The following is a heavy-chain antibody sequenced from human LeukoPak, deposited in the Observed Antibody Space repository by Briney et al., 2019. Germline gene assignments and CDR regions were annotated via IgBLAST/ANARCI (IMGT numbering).Heavy chain of an antibody. CDR2: MNPNSGNT. Sequence: ASVKVSCKASGYTFTSYDINWVRQATGQGLEWMGWMNPNSGNTGYAQKFQGRVTRTRNTSISTAYMELSSLRSEDTAVYYCAREVDILTVTYAFDIWGQGTMVTVSS. V-gene: IGHV1-8*01. D-gene: IGHD3-9*01. CDR1: GYTFTSYD. CDR3: AREVDILTVTYAFDI. J-gene: IGHJ3*02.